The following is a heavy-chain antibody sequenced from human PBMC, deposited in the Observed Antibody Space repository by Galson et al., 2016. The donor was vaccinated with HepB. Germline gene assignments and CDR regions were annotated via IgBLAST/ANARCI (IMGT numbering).Heavy chain of an antibody. D-gene: IGHD5-12*01. J-gene: IGHJ4*02. V-gene: IGHV3-74*01. Sequence: LRLSCAAAGFTFNNYWMHWVRQAPGKGLVWVSRINSDGSTTSYADSVKGRFTISRDNAKSTLYLQMNSLRVDDTAIYYCTKGGSPHSDYWGQGTLVTVSS. CDR1: GFTFNNYW. CDR3: TKGGSPHSDY. CDR2: INSDGSTT.